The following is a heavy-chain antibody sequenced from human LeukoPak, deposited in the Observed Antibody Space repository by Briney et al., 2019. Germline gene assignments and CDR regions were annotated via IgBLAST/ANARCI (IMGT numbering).Heavy chain of an antibody. Sequence: PSETLSLTCTVSGDSINNNNYYWGWIRQPPGKGLEWIGYIYYSGSTNYNPSLKSRVTISVDTSKNQFSLKLSSVTAADTAVYYCARDERSWAGWFDPWGQGTLVTVSS. CDR1: GDSINNNNYY. D-gene: IGHD6-13*01. CDR2: IYYSGST. J-gene: IGHJ5*02. V-gene: IGHV4-61*01. CDR3: ARDERSWAGWFDP.